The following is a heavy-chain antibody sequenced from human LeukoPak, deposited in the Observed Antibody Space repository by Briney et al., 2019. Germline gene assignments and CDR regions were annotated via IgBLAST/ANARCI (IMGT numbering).Heavy chain of an antibody. D-gene: IGHD3-22*01. V-gene: IGHV4-34*01. Sequence: SETLSLTCAVYGGSFSGYYWSWIRQPPGKGLEWIGEINHSGSTNYNPSLKSRVTISVDTSKNQFSLKLSSVTAADTAVYYCAREALIGGFYYYMDVWGKGTTVTVSS. J-gene: IGHJ6*03. CDR2: INHSGST. CDR3: AREALIGGFYYYMDV. CDR1: GGSFSGYY.